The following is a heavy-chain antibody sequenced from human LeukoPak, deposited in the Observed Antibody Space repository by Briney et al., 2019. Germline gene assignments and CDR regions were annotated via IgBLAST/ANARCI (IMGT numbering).Heavy chain of an antibody. D-gene: IGHD3-22*01. CDR2: ISGSGGDT. CDR1: GLTFSTYA. J-gene: IGHJ6*02. V-gene: IGHV3-23*01. Sequence: PGGSLRLSCGASGLTFSTYAMSWVRQAPGKGLEWVSAISGSGGDTYYADSVKGRFTISRDNPKNTLYLQMNSLRVEDTAVYYCAKYGRSGYASGMDVWGQGTTVTVSS. CDR3: AKYGRSGYASGMDV.